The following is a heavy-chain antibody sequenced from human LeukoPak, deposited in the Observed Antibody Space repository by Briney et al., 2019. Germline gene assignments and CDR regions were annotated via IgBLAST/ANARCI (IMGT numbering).Heavy chain of an antibody. V-gene: IGHV4-59*01. Sequence: SETLSLTCTVSGGSISSYYWSWIRQPPGKGLEWIGYIYYSGSTNYNPSLKSRVTISVDTSKNQFSLKLSSVTAADTAVYYCARELRGYYLDYWGQGTLVTVSS. CDR1: GGSISSYY. D-gene: IGHD3-3*01. J-gene: IGHJ4*02. CDR2: IYYSGST. CDR3: ARELRGYYLDY.